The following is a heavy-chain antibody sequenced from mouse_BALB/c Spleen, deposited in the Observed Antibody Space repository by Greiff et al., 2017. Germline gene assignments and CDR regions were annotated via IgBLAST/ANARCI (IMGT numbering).Heavy chain of an antibody. Sequence: QVQLKESGAELMKPGASVKISCKATGYTFSSYWIEWVKQRPGHGLEWIGEILPGSGSTNYNEKFKGKATFTADTSSNTAYMQLSSLTSEDSAVYYGARAGLNWASPWFAYWGQGTLVTVSA. J-gene: IGHJ3*01. V-gene: IGHV1-9*01. D-gene: IGHD4-1*02. CDR1: GYTFSSYW. CDR3: ARAGLNWASPWFAY. CDR2: ILPGSGST.